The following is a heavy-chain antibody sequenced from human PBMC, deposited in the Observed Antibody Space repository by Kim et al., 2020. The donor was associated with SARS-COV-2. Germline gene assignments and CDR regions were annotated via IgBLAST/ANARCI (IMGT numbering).Heavy chain of an antibody. D-gene: IGHD3-22*01. Sequence: GGSLRLSCAASGFTFSSYAMSWVRQAPGNGLEWVSAISGSGGSTYYADSVKGRFTISRDNSKNTLYLQMNSLRAEDTAVYYCAKVSDDSSGYHYSDYWGQGTLVTVSS. CDR2: ISGSGGST. CDR1: GFTFSSYA. J-gene: IGHJ4*02. V-gene: IGHV3-23*01. CDR3: AKVSDDSSGYHYSDY.